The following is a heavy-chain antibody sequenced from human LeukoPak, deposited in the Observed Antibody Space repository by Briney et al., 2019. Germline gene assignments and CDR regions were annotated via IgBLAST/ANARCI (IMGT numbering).Heavy chain of an antibody. CDR1: GGSISSHY. CDR3: ARRRVGAISSYNWFDP. CDR2: IYYTGST. V-gene: IGHV4-59*08. J-gene: IGHJ5*02. Sequence: SETLFLTCTVSGGSISSHYWSWIRQPPGKGLEWIGYIYYTGSTNYNPSLKSRVTISVDTSKNQFSLKLNSVTAADTAVYYCARRRVGAISSYNWFDPWGQGTLVTVSS. D-gene: IGHD1-26*01.